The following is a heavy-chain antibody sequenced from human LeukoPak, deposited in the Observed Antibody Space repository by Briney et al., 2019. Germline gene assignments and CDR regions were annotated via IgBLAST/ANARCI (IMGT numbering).Heavy chain of an antibody. CDR1: GGSIISTKF. CDR3: ARSYADYEFPSGYYYYMDV. V-gene: IGHV4-39*07. CDR2: VYYSGST. Sequence: SETLSLTCTISGGSIISTKFWGWIRQPPGKGLEWIASVYYSGSTNYNPSLKSRVTISVDTSKNQFSLKVSSVTAADTAVYYCARSYADYEFPSGYYYYMDVWGKGTTVTISS. J-gene: IGHJ6*03. D-gene: IGHD4-17*01.